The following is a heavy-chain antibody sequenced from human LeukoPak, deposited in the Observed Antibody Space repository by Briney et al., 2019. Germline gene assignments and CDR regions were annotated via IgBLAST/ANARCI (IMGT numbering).Heavy chain of an antibody. CDR2: IYYSGST. CDR1: GGSISSYY. Sequence: SETLSLTCTVSGGSISSYYWSWIRQPPGKGLEWIGYIYYSGSTNYNPSLKSRVTISVDTSKNQFSLKLSSATAADTAVYYCARDNIAAAGPMYNWFDPWGQGTLVTVSS. CDR3: ARDNIAAAGPMYNWFDP. D-gene: IGHD6-13*01. V-gene: IGHV4-59*01. J-gene: IGHJ5*02.